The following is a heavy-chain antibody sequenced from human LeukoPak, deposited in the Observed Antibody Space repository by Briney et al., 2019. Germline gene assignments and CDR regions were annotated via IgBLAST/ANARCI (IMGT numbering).Heavy chain of an antibody. CDR2: ISGSDGNT. V-gene: IGHV3-23*01. Sequence: GGSLRLSCAASGFTFSKYAMSWVRQAPGKGLEWVSAISGSDGNTFYADSVKGRFTISRDNSKNTLYLQMNSLRAEDTAVYYCARDFKKSFDYWGQGTLVTVSS. CDR1: GFTFSKYA. CDR3: ARDFKKSFDY. J-gene: IGHJ4*02.